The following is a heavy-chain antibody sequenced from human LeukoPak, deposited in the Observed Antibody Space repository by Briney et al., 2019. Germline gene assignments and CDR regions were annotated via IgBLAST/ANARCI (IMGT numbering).Heavy chain of an antibody. CDR3: ARVGGAAPYGWPYYYYYYMDV. V-gene: IGHV3-21*01. D-gene: IGHD3-10*01. Sequence: GGSLRLSCAASGFTFSSYSMNWVRQAPGKGLEWVSSISSSSSYIYYADSVKGRFTISRDNAKNSLYLQMNSLRAEDTAVYYCARVGGAAPYGWPYYYYYYMDVWGKGTTVTVSS. CDR1: GFTFSSYS. CDR2: ISSSSSYI. J-gene: IGHJ6*03.